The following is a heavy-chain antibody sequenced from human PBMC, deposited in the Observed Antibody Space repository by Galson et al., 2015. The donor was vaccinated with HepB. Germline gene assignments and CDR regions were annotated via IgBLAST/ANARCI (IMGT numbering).Heavy chain of an antibody. Sequence: SVKVSCKASGYTFTSYYMHWVRQAPGQGLEWMGGIIPIFGTANYAQKFQGRVTITADESTSTAYMELSSLRSEDTAVYYCARGTGYFDYWGQGTLVTVSS. J-gene: IGHJ4*02. CDR2: IIPIFGTA. CDR3: ARGTGYFDY. V-gene: IGHV1-69*13. CDR1: GYTFTSYY. D-gene: IGHD3/OR15-3a*01.